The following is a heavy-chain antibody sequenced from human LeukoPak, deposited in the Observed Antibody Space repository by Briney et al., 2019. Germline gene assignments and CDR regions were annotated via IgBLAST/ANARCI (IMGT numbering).Heavy chain of an antibody. D-gene: IGHD1-26*01. CDR3: ARDVKWALALYYYYGMDV. V-gene: IGHV1-18*01. Sequence: APVKVSCKASGYTFTSYGISWVRQAPGQGLEWMGWNSAYNGNTNYAQKLQGRVTMTTDTSTSTAYMELRSLRSDDTAVYYCARDVKWALALYYYYGMDVWGQGTTVTVSS. J-gene: IGHJ6*02. CDR1: GYTFTSYG. CDR2: NSAYNGNT.